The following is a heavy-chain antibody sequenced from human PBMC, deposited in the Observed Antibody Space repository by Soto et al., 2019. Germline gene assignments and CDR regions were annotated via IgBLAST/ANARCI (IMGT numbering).Heavy chain of an antibody. Sequence: PGGSLRLSCAASGFTFSSYGMHWVRQAPGKGLEWVAVISYDGSNKYYADSVKGRFTISRDNSKNTLYLQMNSLRAEDTAVYYCAKDLGGGLYSGSYFDYWGQGTLVTVSS. D-gene: IGHD1-26*01. J-gene: IGHJ4*02. CDR2: ISYDGSNK. V-gene: IGHV3-30*18. CDR1: GFTFSSYG. CDR3: AKDLGGGLYSGSYFDY.